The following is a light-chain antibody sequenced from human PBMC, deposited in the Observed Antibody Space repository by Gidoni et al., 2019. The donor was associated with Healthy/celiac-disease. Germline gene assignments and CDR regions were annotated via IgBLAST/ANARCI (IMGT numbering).Light chain of an antibody. CDR2: KVS. CDR1: QSLVYSDGNTD. Sequence: DAVRTQSPHSLPVTLGQPASTSCRSSQSLVYSDGNTDLNWFQQRPGQSPRRLIYKVSNRDSGVPDRFSGSGSGSDCTLKISRVEAEDVGVYDCMQGTHWPGYTFGQGTKLE. V-gene: IGKV2-30*01. CDR3: MQGTHWPGYT. J-gene: IGKJ2*01.